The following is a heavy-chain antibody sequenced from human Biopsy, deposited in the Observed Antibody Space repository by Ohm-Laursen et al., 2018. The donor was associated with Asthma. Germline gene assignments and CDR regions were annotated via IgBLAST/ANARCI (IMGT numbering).Heavy chain of an antibody. CDR3: VSALRNEQLLAPFDY. J-gene: IGHJ4*02. V-gene: IGHV4-59*01. Sequence: SETLSLTCSVYGGSISSFYWSWVRQSPEKGLEWMGYVYWTGSTNYNPSLKSRITMSVDTSKNRMFLELTSVTAADTAIYYCVSALRNEQLLAPFDYWGQGKPVTVSS. CDR2: VYWTGST. D-gene: IGHD6-19*01. CDR1: GGSISSFY.